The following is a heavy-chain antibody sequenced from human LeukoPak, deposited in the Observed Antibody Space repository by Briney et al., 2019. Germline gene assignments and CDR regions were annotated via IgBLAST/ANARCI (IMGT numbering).Heavy chain of an antibody. V-gene: IGHV3-7*01. CDR2: IKQDGSDK. D-gene: IGHD1-26*01. J-gene: IGHJ6*03. CDR1: GFTFSSYF. Sequence: PGGSLRLSCAASGFTFSSYFMSWVSPAPGKGMEWVANIKQDGSDKYSMESVKGRFTISRQNTNISIYLPMNRLRPQASAVYYCARYVRGSYVYIYVWGKGTTGTGSS. CDR3: ARYVRGSYVYIYV.